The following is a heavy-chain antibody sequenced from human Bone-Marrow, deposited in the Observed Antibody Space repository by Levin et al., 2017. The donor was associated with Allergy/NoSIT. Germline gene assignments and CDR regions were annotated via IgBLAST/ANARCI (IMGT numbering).Heavy chain of an antibody. CDR2: ISSSSSAT. Sequence: LSLTCAASGFPFSISGMNWVRQAPGKGLEWLSFISSSSSATYYADSVKGRFTISRDNAKNSLYLQMNSLRAGDTAVYYCARDQYRYGPLLYWGQGTLVTVSS. D-gene: IGHD5-18*01. V-gene: IGHV3-48*01. CDR3: ARDQYRYGPLLY. J-gene: IGHJ4*02. CDR1: GFPFSISG.